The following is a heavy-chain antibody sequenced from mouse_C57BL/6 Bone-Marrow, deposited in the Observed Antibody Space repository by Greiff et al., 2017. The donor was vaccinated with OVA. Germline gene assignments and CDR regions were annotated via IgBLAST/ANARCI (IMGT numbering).Heavy chain of an antibody. CDR2: IRSKSNNYAT. CDR1: GFSFNTYA. D-gene: IGHD1-1*01. J-gene: IGHJ2*01. CDR3: VRQYGSSYDYFDY. V-gene: IGHV10-1*01. Sequence: EVQVVESGGGLVQPKGSLKLSCAASGFSFNTYAMNWVRQAPGTGLEWVARIRSKSNNYATYYADSVKDRFTISRDDSESMLYLQMNNLKTEDTAMYYCVRQYGSSYDYFDYWGQGTTLTVSS.